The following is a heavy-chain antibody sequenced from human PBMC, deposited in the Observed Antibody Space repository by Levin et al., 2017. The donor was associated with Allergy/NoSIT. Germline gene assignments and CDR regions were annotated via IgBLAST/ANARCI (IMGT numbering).Heavy chain of an antibody. CDR3: VRERVGYFDI. CDR2: MYHTGSI. CDR1: GYSITSDHS. D-gene: IGHD3-22*01. J-gene: IGHJ3*02. V-gene: IGHV4-38-2*02. Sequence: SETLSLTCSVSGYSITSDHSWGWIRQSPGKGLEWIGSMYHTGSISYNPSLKSRVTNSRDTSKNQFFLSLFSVTATDTAVYYCVRERVGYFDIWGPGIMVTVST.